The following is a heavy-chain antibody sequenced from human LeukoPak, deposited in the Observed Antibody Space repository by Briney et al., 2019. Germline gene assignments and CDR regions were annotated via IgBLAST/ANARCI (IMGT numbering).Heavy chain of an antibody. Sequence: GGSLRLSCTASGFTFSSYAMSWVRQAPGKGLEWVSAISGSGGSTYYADSVKGRFTISRDNSKDTLYLQMNSLRAEDTAVYYCARDLGRAGSDYWGQGTLVTVSS. CDR3: ARDLGRAGSDY. CDR1: GFTFSSYA. J-gene: IGHJ4*02. V-gene: IGHV3-23*01. CDR2: ISGSGGST. D-gene: IGHD3-16*01.